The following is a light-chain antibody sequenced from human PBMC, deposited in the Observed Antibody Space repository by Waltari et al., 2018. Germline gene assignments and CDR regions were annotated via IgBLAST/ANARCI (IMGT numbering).Light chain of an antibody. CDR3: QAVDSSRNAVI. Sequence: SYELTQPPSVSVSPGQTATITCSGANLADNYVCCYQQRPGQSPLLVIFQDFKRPSGIPERFSGSNSGQTATLTSSGTQAIDEAVYYCQAVDSSRNAVIVGGGTKLTVL. CDR1: NLADNY. J-gene: IGLJ2*01. V-gene: IGLV3-1*01. CDR2: QDF.